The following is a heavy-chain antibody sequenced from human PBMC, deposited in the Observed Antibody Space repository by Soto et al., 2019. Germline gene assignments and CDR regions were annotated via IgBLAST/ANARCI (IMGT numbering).Heavy chain of an antibody. D-gene: IGHD6-13*01. CDR1: GGSISSYY. J-gene: IGHJ6*03. Sequence: PSETLSLTCTVSGGSISSYYWSWIRQPPGKGLEWIEYIYYSGSTNYNPSLKSRVTISVDTSKNQFSLKLSSVTAADTAVYYCARAMYSSSWYPYYYYHMDVWGKGTTVTVSS. V-gene: IGHV4-59*01. CDR2: IYYSGST. CDR3: ARAMYSSSWYPYYYYHMDV.